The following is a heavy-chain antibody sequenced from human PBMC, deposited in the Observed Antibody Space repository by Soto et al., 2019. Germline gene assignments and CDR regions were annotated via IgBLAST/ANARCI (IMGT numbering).Heavy chain of an antibody. V-gene: IGHV1-69*01. CDR3: ARVWEIVATTYYYYYGMDV. D-gene: IGHD5-12*01. J-gene: IGHJ6*02. Sequence: QVQLVQSGAEVKKPGSSVKVSCKASGGTFSSYAISWVRQAPGQGLEWMGGIIPIFGTANYAQKFQGRVTITADESTSTAYMDLSSLRSEDTAVYYCARVWEIVATTYYYYYGMDVWGQGTTVTVSS. CDR2: IIPIFGTA. CDR1: GGTFSSYA.